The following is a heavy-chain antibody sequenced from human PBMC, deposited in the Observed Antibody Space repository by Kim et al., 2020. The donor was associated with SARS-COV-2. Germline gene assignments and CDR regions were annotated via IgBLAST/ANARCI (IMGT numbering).Heavy chain of an antibody. CDR3: ARSGYFKEYLDY. CDR1: GDSVSSTIST. J-gene: IGHJ4*02. D-gene: IGHD3-22*01. CDR2: TYYRSKWFN. V-gene: IGHV6-1*01. Sequence: SQTLSLTCAISGDSVSSTISTWNWIRQSPSGGLEWLGRTYYRSKWFNDYAVSVKSRITINPDTSKNQFSLHLNSVTPEDTAVYYCARSGYFKEYLDYWGQGTLVTVSS.